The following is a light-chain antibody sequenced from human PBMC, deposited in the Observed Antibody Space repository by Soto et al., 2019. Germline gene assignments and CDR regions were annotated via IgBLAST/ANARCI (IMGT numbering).Light chain of an antibody. CDR1: QGISSA. Sequence: AIQLTQSPSSLSASVGDRASITCRASQGISSALAWYQHKPGKAPKILIYDASSLQSGVPSRFSGSESGTECTLTISSLQPEDFATYYCQQLKTYPFTFGQGTRLEIK. CDR3: QQLKTYPFT. CDR2: DAS. J-gene: IGKJ5*01. V-gene: IGKV1-13*02.